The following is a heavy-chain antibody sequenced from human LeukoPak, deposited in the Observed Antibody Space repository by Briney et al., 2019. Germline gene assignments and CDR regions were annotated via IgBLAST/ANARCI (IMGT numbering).Heavy chain of an antibody. CDR1: GYTFTGYN. Sequence: ASVKDSCKDSGYTFTGYNMHCVRQAPGQGPEWMGWINPNSGGTNYTQKFQGKVTMTRDTTIRTAYMELSRLRSDDTSLYCCARASTFTEDYWGQGTLVTVSS. CDR3: ARASTFTEDY. CDR2: INPNSGGT. D-gene: IGHD3-16*01. J-gene: IGHJ4*02. V-gene: IGHV1-2*02.